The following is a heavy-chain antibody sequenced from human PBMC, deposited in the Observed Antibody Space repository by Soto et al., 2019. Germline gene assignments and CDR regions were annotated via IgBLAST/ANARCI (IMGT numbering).Heavy chain of an antibody. D-gene: IGHD5-12*01. CDR2: ISGSGGST. Sequence: HPGGSLRLSCAASGFTFSSYAMSWVRQAPGKGLEWVSAISGSGGSTYYADSVKGRFTISRDNSKNTLYLQMNSLRAEDTAVYYCAKDQYSGYDWVGKNWFDPWGQGTLVTVSS. J-gene: IGHJ5*02. CDR3: AKDQYSGYDWVGKNWFDP. CDR1: GFTFSSYA. V-gene: IGHV3-23*01.